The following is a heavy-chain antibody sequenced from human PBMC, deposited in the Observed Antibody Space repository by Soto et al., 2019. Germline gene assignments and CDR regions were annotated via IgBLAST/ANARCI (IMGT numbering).Heavy chain of an antibody. CDR2: ISAYNGNT. CDR3: ARDLPDRYCSGGSCYPGGWFDP. J-gene: IGHJ5*02. Sequence: QVQLVQSGAEVKKPGASVKVSCKASGYTFTSYGIIWVRQAPGQGLEWMGWISAYNGNTNYAQKLQGRVTMTTDTATSTAYIELRGRRSDDTAVYYCARDLPDRYCSGGSCYPGGWFDPWGQGTLVTVSS. D-gene: IGHD2-15*01. CDR1: GYTFTSYG. V-gene: IGHV1-18*01.